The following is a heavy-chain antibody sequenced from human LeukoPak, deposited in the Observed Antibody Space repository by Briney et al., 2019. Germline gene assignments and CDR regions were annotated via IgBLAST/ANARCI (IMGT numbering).Heavy chain of an antibody. J-gene: IGHJ6*02. D-gene: IGHD5-12*01. CDR1: GFTFSSYA. CDR3: ASVGYSGYGETEYYYYYGMDV. Sequence: GRSLRLSCAASGFTFSSYAMHWVRQAPGKGLEWVAVISYDGSNKYYADSVKGRFTISRDNSKNTLYLQMNSLRAEDTAVYYCASVGYSGYGETEYYYYYGMDVWGQGTTVTVSS. CDR2: ISYDGSNK. V-gene: IGHV3-30*04.